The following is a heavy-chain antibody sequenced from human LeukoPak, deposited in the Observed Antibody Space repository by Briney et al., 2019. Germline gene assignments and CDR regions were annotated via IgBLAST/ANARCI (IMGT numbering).Heavy chain of an antibody. V-gene: IGHV1-3*02. J-gene: IGHJ4*01. CDR2: SNAGNGNT. CDR3: GSASAPTLVSPYF. D-gene: IGHD5/OR15-5a*01. Sequence: ASVKVSCTASGGTFSSYAINWVRQAPGQRLEWMGWSNAGNGNTKYSQEFKGRVTITRDTSASTAYMELSSLRSEDMAVYFRGSASAPTLVSPYF. CDR1: GGTFSSYA.